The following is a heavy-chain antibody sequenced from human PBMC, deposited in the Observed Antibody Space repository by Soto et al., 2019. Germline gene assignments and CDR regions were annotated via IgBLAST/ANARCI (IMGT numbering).Heavy chain of an antibody. CDR2: INGDGTT. D-gene: IGHD6-25*01. CDR3: GRGSGPRGRPY. J-gene: IGHJ4*02. CDR1: GFIFNNYW. V-gene: IGHV3-74*01. Sequence: GGSLRLSCAASGFIFNNYWMHWVRQAPGKGLVWVARINGDGTTTYVDSVKGRFTISRDNAKNMVYLQMNSLRAEDTAMYYCGRGSGPRGRPYWGQGISVTGSS.